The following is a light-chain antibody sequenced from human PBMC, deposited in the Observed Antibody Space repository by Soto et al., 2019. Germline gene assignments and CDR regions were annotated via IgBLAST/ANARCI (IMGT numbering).Light chain of an antibody. J-gene: IGKJ4*01. Sequence: DIQVTQYPSSLSASVGDRVTITCRASQGIKNYLAWYQQRPGEIPKLLIYAASTLESGIPPRFSGSGSGTDFTLTINNLQPEDVATYYCQRYYNAPFNFGGGTKGDIK. CDR2: AAS. CDR1: QGIKNY. CDR3: QRYYNAPFN. V-gene: IGKV1-27*01.